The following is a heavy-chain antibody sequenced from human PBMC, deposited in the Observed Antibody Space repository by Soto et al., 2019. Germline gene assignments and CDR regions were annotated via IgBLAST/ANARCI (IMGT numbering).Heavy chain of an antibody. CDR3: ARAPYSSSSFFFDY. Sequence: GASVKVSCKASGFTFSNYGLNWVRQAPGQGLEWMGWVSANNGHTNYAQNLQGRVSMTTDTSTSTAYMELRGLTFDDTAVYYCARAPYSSSSFFFDYWGQGTPVTVSS. J-gene: IGHJ4*02. CDR2: VSANNGHT. D-gene: IGHD6-6*01. V-gene: IGHV1-18*01. CDR1: GFTFSNYG.